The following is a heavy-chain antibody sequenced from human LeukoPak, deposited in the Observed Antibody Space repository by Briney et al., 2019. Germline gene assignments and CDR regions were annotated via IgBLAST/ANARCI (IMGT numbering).Heavy chain of an antibody. J-gene: IGHJ4*02. CDR3: ARVGSGSDYYDFWSGYNTDNYYFDY. V-gene: IGHV4-4*07. D-gene: IGHD3-3*01. Sequence: SETLSLTCTVSGGSISSYYWSWIRQPAGKGLEWIGRIYTSGSTNYNPSLKSRATMSVDTSKNQFSLKLSSVTAADTAVYYCARVGSGSDYYDFWSGYNTDNYYFDYWGQGTLDTVSS. CDR2: IYTSGST. CDR1: GGSISSYY.